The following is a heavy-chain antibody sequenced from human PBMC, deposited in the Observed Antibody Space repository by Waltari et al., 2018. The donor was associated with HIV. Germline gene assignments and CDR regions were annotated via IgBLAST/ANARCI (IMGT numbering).Heavy chain of an antibody. CDR1: GFRFSTSW. CDR3: ATGFVPGY. D-gene: IGHD3-10*01. CDR2: MKEDGSEK. Sequence: EVQLVESGGGLVQPGETLRLSCTASGFRFSTSWMSGVRQSPGKGLEWVANMKEDGSEKRYADSVKGRFIISRDNAMNSLYLQMNNLRAEDTAVYYCATGFVPGYWGQGTLVTVSS. V-gene: IGHV3-7*01. J-gene: IGHJ4*02.